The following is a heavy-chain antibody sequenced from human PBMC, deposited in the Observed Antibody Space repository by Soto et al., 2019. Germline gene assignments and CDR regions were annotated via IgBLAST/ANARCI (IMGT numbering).Heavy chain of an antibody. CDR3: ARGISNMGDGYPDGISY. CDR1: GFTFSSYS. D-gene: IGHD5-12*01. CDR2: ISSSSSYI. Sequence: EVQLVESGGGLVKPGGSLRLSCAASGFTFSSYSMNWVRQAPGKGLEWVSSISSSSSYIYYADSVKGRFTISRDNAKNSLYLRMNSLRAEDTAVYYCARGISNMGDGYPDGISYWGQGTLVTVSS. V-gene: IGHV3-21*01. J-gene: IGHJ4*02.